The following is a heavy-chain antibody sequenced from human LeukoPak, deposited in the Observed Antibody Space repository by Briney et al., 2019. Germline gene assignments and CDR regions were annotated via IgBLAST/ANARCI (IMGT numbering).Heavy chain of an antibody. V-gene: IGHV1-69*06. Sequence: ASVKVSCKASGYTFTGYYMHWVRQAPGQGLEWMGGIIPIFGTANYAQKFQGRVTITADKSTSTAYMELSSLRSEDTAVYYCARARVGSYDYWGQGTLVTVSS. CDR2: IIPIFGTA. CDR1: GYTFTGYY. CDR3: ARARVGSYDY. D-gene: IGHD1-26*01. J-gene: IGHJ4*02.